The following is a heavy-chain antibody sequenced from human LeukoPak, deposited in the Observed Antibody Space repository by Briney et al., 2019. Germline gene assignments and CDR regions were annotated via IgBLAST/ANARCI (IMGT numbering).Heavy chain of an antibody. CDR2: IKQDGSEK. Sequence: PGGSLRLSCTASGFKFDDYWMNWVRQTPGKGLEWVAIIKQDGSEKFYVDSVKGRFIISRDNAKNSLTLQMTSVRAEDTGVYYCVTGRGDLWGQGAQVTVSS. J-gene: IGHJ5*02. V-gene: IGHV3-7*01. CDR1: GFKFDDYW. CDR3: VTGRGDL.